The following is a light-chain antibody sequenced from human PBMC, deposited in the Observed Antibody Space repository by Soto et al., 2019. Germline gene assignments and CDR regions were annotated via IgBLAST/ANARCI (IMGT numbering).Light chain of an antibody. Sequence: EIVMTQSPATLSVSPGERATLSCRASRSVSSNLAWYQQKPGQAPRLLIYGASTRATGIPARFSGRGSGTEFTLTISSLQSEDCAVYYCQQCNDWPHTFGQGTKLEIK. CDR3: QQCNDWPHT. V-gene: IGKV3-15*01. CDR1: RSVSSN. CDR2: GAS. J-gene: IGKJ2*01.